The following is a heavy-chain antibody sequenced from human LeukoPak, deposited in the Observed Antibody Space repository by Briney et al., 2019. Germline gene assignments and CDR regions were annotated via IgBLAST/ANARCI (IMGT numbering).Heavy chain of an antibody. D-gene: IGHD1-26*01. CDR1: GFTFSSYS. CDR2: IDISGSTI. Sequence: GGSLRLSCAASGFTFSSYSMNWVRQAPGKGLELISYIDISGSTIYYADSVKGRFSISRDNAKNSLYLQMNSLRDEDTAVFYCARTEWDSHPGSFDIWGQGTMVTVSS. J-gene: IGHJ3*02. V-gene: IGHV3-48*02. CDR3: ARTEWDSHPGSFDI.